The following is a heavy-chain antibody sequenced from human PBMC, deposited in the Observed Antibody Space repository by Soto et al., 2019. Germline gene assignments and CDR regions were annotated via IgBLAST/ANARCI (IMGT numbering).Heavy chain of an antibody. Sequence: SETLSLTCTVSGGSISSSSYYWGWIRQPPGKGLEWIGSIYYSGSTYYNPSLKSRVTISVDTSKNQFSLKLSSVTAADTAVYYCAADYGDYFDYWGQGTLVTVSS. D-gene: IGHD4-17*01. CDR1: GGSISSSSYY. J-gene: IGHJ4*02. V-gene: IGHV4-39*01. CDR3: AADYGDYFDY. CDR2: IYYSGST.